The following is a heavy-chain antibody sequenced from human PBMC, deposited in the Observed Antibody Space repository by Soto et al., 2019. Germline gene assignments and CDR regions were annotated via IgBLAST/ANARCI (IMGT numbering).Heavy chain of an antibody. CDR1: GYSFTSYW. CDR2: IDPSDSYT. CDR3: ASPRSGYCSSTSCSNFDY. J-gene: IGHJ4*02. Sequence: SGESLKISCKGSGYSFTSYWISWVRQMPGKGLEWMGRIDPSDSYTNYSPSFQGHVTISADKSISTAYLQWSSLKASDTAMYYCASPRSGYCSSTSCSNFDYWGQGTLVTVSS. D-gene: IGHD2-2*01. V-gene: IGHV5-10-1*01.